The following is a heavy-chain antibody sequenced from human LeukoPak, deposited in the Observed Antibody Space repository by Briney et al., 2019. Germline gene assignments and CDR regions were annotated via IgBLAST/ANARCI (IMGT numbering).Heavy chain of an antibody. CDR1: GFTFNNYY. D-gene: IGHD3-10*01. J-gene: IGHJ4*02. V-gene: IGHV3-23*01. CDR2: IGGSDGST. Sequence: GGSLRLSCVASGFTFNNYYMTWVRQAPGKGLEWVSTIGGSDGSTYYADSVKGRFTISRDNAKNTQSLQMGSLRTEDTAIYYCVKDRYVARGDYLDFWGQGTLVTVSS. CDR3: VKDRYVARGDYLDF.